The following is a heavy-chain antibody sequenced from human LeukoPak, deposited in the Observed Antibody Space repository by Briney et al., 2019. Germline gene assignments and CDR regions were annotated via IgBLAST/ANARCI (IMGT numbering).Heavy chain of an antibody. D-gene: IGHD1-26*01. CDR2: IRGGGASI. J-gene: IGHJ4*02. CDR1: GFTFSTYS. Sequence: GGSLRLSCAASGFTFSTYSMNWVRQAPGKGLQWISYIRGGGASISYADSVKGRFTISRDSAEKSLYLQMNSLRAEDTAIYYCVRGHQWAFDNWGQGVLVTVSS. CDR3: VRGHQWAFDN. V-gene: IGHV3-48*04.